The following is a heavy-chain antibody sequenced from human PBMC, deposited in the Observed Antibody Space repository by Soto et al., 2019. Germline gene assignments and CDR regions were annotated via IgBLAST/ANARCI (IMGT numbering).Heavy chain of an antibody. Sequence: PSETLSLTCTVSGGSISSYYWSWIRQPPGKGLEWIGYIYYSGSTNYNPSLKSRVTISVDTSKNQFSLKLSSVTAADTAVYYCARDWHPYYDILTGYQKYNWFDPWGQGTLVTVS. D-gene: IGHD3-9*01. CDR2: IYYSGST. V-gene: IGHV4-59*01. J-gene: IGHJ5*02. CDR3: ARDWHPYYDILTGYQKYNWFDP. CDR1: GGSISSYY.